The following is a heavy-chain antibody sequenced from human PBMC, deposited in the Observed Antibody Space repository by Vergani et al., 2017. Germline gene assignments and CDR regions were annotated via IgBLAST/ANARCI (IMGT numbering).Heavy chain of an antibody. D-gene: IGHD2-2*01. CDR3: ARGYCSSTSCPFDY. CDR2: IYYSGST. V-gene: IGHV4-61*01. J-gene: IGHJ4*02. CDR1: GYSLSSGYY. Sequence: QVQLQESGPGLVKPSETLSLTCAVSGYSLSSGYYWGWIRQPPGKGLEWIGYIYYSGSTNYNPSLKSRVTISVDTSKNQFSLKLSSVTAADTAVYYCARGYCSSTSCPFDYWGQGTLVTVSS.